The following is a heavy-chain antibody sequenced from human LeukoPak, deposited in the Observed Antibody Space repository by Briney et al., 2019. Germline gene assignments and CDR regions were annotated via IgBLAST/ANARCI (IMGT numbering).Heavy chain of an antibody. CDR2: IWYDGSNK. V-gene: IGHV3-33*03. Sequence: PGGSLRLSCAASGFTFSSYGMHWVRQAPGKGLEWVAVIWYDGSNKYYADSVKGRSTISRDNAKNSLYLQMNSLRAEDTAVYYCARGFIAAAGTLAYWGQGTLVTVSS. CDR1: GFTFSSYG. J-gene: IGHJ4*02. CDR3: ARGFIAAAGTLAY. D-gene: IGHD6-13*01.